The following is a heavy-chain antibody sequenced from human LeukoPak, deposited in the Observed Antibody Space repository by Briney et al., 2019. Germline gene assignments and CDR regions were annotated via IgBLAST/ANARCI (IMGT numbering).Heavy chain of an antibody. J-gene: IGHJ3*02. CDR1: GGSISSSNW. CDR2: IYHSGST. Sequence: PSGTLSLTCAVSGGSISSSNWWSWVRQPPGKGLEWIGEIYHSGSTNYNPSLKSRVTISVDKSKNQFSLKLSSVTAADTAVYYCAREQAMWGGYYSRGAFDIWGQGTMVTVSS. D-gene: IGHD3-22*01. CDR3: AREQAMWGGYYSRGAFDI. V-gene: IGHV4-4*02.